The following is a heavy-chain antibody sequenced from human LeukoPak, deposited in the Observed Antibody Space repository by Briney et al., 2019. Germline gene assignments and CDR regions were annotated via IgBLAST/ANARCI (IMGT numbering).Heavy chain of an antibody. J-gene: IGHJ6*02. CDR3: ARYSGSYEVNYYYYYGMDV. V-gene: IGHV3-7*01. D-gene: IGHD1-26*01. CDR2: IKPDGSAE. Sequence: SGGSLRLSGGTSGFTFSSNWMSWVRHAPGRGLDWVANIKPDGSAEYYAASVKGRFTVSRDNAKNSLYLQMNSLRVEDTAVYYCARYSGSYEVNYYYYYGMDVWGQGTTVTVSS. CDR1: GFTFSSNW.